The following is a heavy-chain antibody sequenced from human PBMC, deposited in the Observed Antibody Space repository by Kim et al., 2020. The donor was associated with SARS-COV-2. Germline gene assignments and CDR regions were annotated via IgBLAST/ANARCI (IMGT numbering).Heavy chain of an antibody. CDR1: GGTFSSYA. CDR2: IIPILGIA. V-gene: IGHV1-69*10. J-gene: IGHJ4*02. D-gene: IGHD4-17*01. Sequence: SVKVSCKASGGTFSSYAISWVRQAPGQGLEWMGWIIPILGIANYAQKFQGRVTITADKSTSTAYMELSSLRSEDTAVYYCARVGSGYGDQSDYWGQGTLVTVTS. CDR3: ARVGSGYGDQSDY.